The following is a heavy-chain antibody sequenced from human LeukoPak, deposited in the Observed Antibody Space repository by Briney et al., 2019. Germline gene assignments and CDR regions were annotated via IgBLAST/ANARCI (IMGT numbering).Heavy chain of an antibody. D-gene: IGHD2-2*01. CDR2: IRYDGSNK. CDR3: AELPYCSNSNCYAFFEDY. CDR1: GFTFSGYG. J-gene: IGHJ4*02. V-gene: IGHV3-30*02. Sequence: GGSLRLSCAASGFTFSGYGMHWVRQAPGKGLEWVAFIRYDGSNKFYADSVKGRFTISRDNSKSTLFLQMNSLRAEDTAVYYCAELPYCSNSNCYAFFEDYWGQGTLVTVSS.